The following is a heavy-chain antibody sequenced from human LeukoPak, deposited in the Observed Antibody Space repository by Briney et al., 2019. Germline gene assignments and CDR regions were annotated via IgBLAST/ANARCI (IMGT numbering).Heavy chain of an antibody. V-gene: IGHV3-7*01. CDR1: GFTFSTYW. CDR2: IQRDGSEK. CDR3: ARLYSSSFRFSYYPHYGMDV. Sequence: GGSLRLSCAASGFTFSTYWMSWVRQAPGKGLEWVANIQRDGSEKYYVDSVNGRFTISRDNAKNSLYLQMNSLNAEDTAVYYCARLYSSSFRFSYYPHYGMDVWGQGTTVTVSS. D-gene: IGHD6-13*01. J-gene: IGHJ6*02.